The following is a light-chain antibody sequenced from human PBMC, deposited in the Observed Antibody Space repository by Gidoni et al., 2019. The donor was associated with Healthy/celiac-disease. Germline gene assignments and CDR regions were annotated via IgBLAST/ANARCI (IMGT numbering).Light chain of an antibody. Sequence: EIVLTQSPATLSLSPGEGATLSCRASQSVSSYLALYQQKPGQAPRLLIYDASNRATGIPARFRGSWSGTDFPLTLSRLEPEDFAVYYCQQRSNWLWTFXXXTKVEIK. CDR3: QQRSNWLWT. V-gene: IGKV3-11*01. J-gene: IGKJ1*01. CDR2: DAS. CDR1: QSVSSY.